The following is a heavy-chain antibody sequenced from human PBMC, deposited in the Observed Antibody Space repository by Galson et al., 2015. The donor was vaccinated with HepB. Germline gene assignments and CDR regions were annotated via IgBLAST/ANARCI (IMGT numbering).Heavy chain of an antibody. V-gene: IGHV3-30*18. D-gene: IGHD1-14*01. CDR1: GFTFSAFG. J-gene: IGHJ2*01. Sequence: SLRLSCATSGFTFSAFGMHWVRQAPGKGLEWVAIISYDGGNEYYADSVKGRFTISRDISKNTLYLQMNSLRAEDTAVYYCAKSRSPYKNQNYWYFDLWGRGTLVTVSS. CDR3: AKSRSPYKNQNYWYFDL. CDR2: ISYDGGNE.